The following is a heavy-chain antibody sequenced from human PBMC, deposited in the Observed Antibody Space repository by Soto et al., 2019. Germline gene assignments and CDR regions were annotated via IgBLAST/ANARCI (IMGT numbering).Heavy chain of an antibody. J-gene: IGHJ4*02. CDR3: ARGQGAAAGHSNFDY. CDR1: GGSIRGTTYS. Sequence: SETLSLTCAVSGGSIRGTTYSLSWIRQPPGKGLEWIGYIYDSGNTYYNPSLKSQFSISVDRSKNQFSLKLSSVTAADTAVYYCARGQGAAAGHSNFDYWGQGALVTVSS. D-gene: IGHD6-13*01. CDR2: IYDSGNT. V-gene: IGHV4-30-2*01.